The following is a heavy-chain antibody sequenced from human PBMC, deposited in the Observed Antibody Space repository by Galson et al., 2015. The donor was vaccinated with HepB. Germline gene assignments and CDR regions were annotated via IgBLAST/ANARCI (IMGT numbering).Heavy chain of an antibody. J-gene: IGHJ4*02. Sequence: SLRLSCAASGFTFSDYYMSWVRQAPGKGLEWVSYISDQSGFTNHANSVKGRFTTSRDNAKNSLFLEMNSLRVEDTAVYYCAVAGMGLGEDPFDYWGQGTLVTVSS. CDR1: GFTFSDYY. CDR2: ISDQSGFT. D-gene: IGHD3-10*01. V-gene: IGHV3-11*06. CDR3: AVAGMGLGEDPFDY.